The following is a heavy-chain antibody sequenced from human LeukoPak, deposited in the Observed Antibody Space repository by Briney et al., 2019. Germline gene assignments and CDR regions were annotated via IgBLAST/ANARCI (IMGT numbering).Heavy chain of an antibody. CDR3: ARNLGYDSSGAAFDI. CDR2: ISSSSSYI. V-gene: IGHV3-21*01. D-gene: IGHD3-22*01. J-gene: IGHJ3*02. Sequence: PGGSLRLSCAASIFSFNLYGISWVRQAPGKGLEWVSSISSSSSYIYYADSVKGRFTISRDNAKNSLYLQMNSLRAEDTAVYYCARNLGYDSSGAAFDIWGQGTMVTVSS. CDR1: IFSFNLYG.